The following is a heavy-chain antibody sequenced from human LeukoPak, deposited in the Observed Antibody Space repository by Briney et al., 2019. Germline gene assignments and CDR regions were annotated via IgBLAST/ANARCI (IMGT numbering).Heavy chain of an antibody. Sequence: ASVTVSCKASGYTFTSYGISWVRQAPGQGLEWMGWISAYNGNTNYAQKLQGRVTMTTDTSTSTAYMELRSLRSDDTAVYYCARGIAVAPESYFDYWGQGTLVTVSS. D-gene: IGHD6-19*01. V-gene: IGHV1-18*01. CDR1: GYTFTSYG. J-gene: IGHJ4*02. CDR2: ISAYNGNT. CDR3: ARGIAVAPESYFDY.